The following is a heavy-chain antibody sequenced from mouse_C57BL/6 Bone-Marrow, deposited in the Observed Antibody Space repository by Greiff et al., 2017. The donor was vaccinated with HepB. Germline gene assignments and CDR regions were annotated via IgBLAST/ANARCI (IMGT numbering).Heavy chain of an antibody. CDR1: GYTFTDYY. D-gene: IGHD1-1*01. V-gene: IGHV1-26*01. Sequence: EVQLQQSGPELVKPGASVKISCKASGYTFTDYYMNWVKQSHGKSLEWIGDINPNNGGTSYNQKFKGKATLTVDKSSSTAYMELRSLTSEDSAVYYCARNFITTVEAMDYWGQGTSVTVSS. CDR2: INPNNGGT. J-gene: IGHJ4*01. CDR3: ARNFITTVEAMDY.